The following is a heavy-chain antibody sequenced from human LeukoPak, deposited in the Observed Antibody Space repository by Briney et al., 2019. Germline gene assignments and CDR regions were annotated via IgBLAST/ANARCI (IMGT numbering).Heavy chain of an antibody. CDR3: SRNGLVDFDY. V-gene: IGHV3-49*04. CDR2: IRRRAYGGAA. CDR1: GFALDDFA. Sequence: GGSLRLSCTTSGFALDDFAMSWVRQPAGKGLEWVGFIRRRAYGGAAEYAASVKGRFIISRDDSKGIAYLQMNSLKTEDTAVYYCSRNGLVDFDYWGQGSRVIVSP. J-gene: IGHJ4*02.